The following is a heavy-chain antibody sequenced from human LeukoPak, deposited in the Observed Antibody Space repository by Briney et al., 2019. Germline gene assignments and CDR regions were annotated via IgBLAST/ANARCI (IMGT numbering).Heavy chain of an antibody. CDR1: GGSISSYY. CDR3: ARHTLVGARNASDI. CDR2: MYYSGNT. V-gene: IGHV4-59*08. J-gene: IGHJ3*02. D-gene: IGHD1-26*01. Sequence: SETLSLTCNVSGGSISSYYWSWIRQPPGKGLEWIGYMYYSGNTNYNPSLKSRVTTSVDTSKNQFSLKLNSVTAADTAVYYCARHTLVGARNASDIWGQGTMVTVSS.